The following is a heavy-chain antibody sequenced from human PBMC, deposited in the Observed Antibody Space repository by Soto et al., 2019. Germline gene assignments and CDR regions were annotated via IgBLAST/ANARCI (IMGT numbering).Heavy chain of an antibody. CDR2: ISAYNGNT. Sequence: ASVKVSCKASGYTFTSYGISWVRQAPGQGLEWMGWISAYNGNTNYAQKLQGRVTMTTDTSTSTAYMELRSLRSDDTAVYYCARDPSSGGLYYDILTGYSIDAFDIWGQGTMVTVSS. CDR3: ARDPSSGGLYYDILTGYSIDAFDI. V-gene: IGHV1-18*01. D-gene: IGHD3-9*01. CDR1: GYTFTSYG. J-gene: IGHJ3*02.